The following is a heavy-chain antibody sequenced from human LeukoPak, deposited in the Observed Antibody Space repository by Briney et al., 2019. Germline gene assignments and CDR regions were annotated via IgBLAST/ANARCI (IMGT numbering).Heavy chain of an antibody. D-gene: IGHD2-8*01. V-gene: IGHV3-23*01. Sequence: GGSLRLSCAASGFTFSSYGMHWVRQAPGKGLGWVSAISGSGGSTYYADSVKGRFTISRDNSKNTLYLQMNSLRAEDTAVYYCAKAGRQDIVLMVYAPPDYWGQGTLVTVSS. CDR2: ISGSGGST. J-gene: IGHJ4*02. CDR1: GFTFSSYG. CDR3: AKAGRQDIVLMVYAPPDY.